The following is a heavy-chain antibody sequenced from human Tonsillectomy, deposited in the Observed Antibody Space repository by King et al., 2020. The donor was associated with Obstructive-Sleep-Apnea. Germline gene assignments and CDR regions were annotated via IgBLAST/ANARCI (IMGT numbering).Heavy chain of an antibody. CDR1: GFTFSSFA. D-gene: IGHD3-3*01. J-gene: IGHJ6*02. Sequence: VQLVESGGGLVPPGGSLRLSCAASGFTFSSFAMSWVRQAPGKGLEWVSGISGSGGNTYYEDSVKGRFTLSKDNSKNTLYLQMNSLRAEDTAVYYSAKEERITIFGVAPYGMDVWGQGTTVTVSS. V-gene: IGHV3-23*04. CDR3: AKEERITIFGVAPYGMDV. CDR2: ISGSGGNT.